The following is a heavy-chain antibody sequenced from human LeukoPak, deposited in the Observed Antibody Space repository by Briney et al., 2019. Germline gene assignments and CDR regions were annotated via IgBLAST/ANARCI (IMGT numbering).Heavy chain of an antibody. CDR2: ISAYNGNT. CDR1: GYTFTSYG. CDR3: ARFLIGGGSPHYFVY. Sequence: GASVMVSCKASGYTFTSYGINWVRQAPGQGLEWMGWISAYNGNTNYAQKFQGRVIMTTDTLTSTAYMELMSLRSDDTAVYYCARFLIGGGSPHYFVYWGQGTLVTVSS. J-gene: IGHJ4*02. V-gene: IGHV1-18*01. D-gene: IGHD2-15*01.